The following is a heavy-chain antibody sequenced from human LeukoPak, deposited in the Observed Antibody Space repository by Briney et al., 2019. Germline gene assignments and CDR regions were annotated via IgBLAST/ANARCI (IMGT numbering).Heavy chain of an antibody. Sequence: PSETLSLTCTVSGGSISSYYWSWIRQPPGKGLEWIGYIYYSGSTNYNPSLKSRVTISVDTSKNQFSLKLSSVTAADTAVYYCARAIYDSSGYYYDYYFDYWGQGTLVTVSS. CDR1: GGSISSYY. CDR2: IYYSGST. CDR3: ARAIYDSSGYYYDYYFDY. V-gene: IGHV4-59*01. J-gene: IGHJ4*02. D-gene: IGHD3-22*01.